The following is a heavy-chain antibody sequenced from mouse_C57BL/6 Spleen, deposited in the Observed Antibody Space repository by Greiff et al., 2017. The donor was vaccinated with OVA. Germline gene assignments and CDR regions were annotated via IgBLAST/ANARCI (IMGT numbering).Heavy chain of an antibody. Sequence: EVQLQQSGPELVKPGASVKISCKASGYTFTDYYMNWVKQSHGKSLEWIGDINPNNGGTSYNQKFKGKATLTVDKSSNTAYMELRSLTSEDSAVYYCARSKGYFDYWGQGTTLTVSS. CDR3: ARSKGYFDY. V-gene: IGHV1-26*01. CDR2: INPNNGGT. J-gene: IGHJ2*01. CDR1: GYTFTDYY.